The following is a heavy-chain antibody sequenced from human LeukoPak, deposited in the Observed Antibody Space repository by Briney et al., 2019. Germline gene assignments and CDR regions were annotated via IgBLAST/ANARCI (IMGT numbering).Heavy chain of an antibody. J-gene: IGHJ4*02. CDR1: GGTFSSYA. CDR3: AREASRYGMIVVVITEYYFDY. D-gene: IGHD3-22*01. Sequence: SVKVSCKASGGTFSSYAISWVRQAPGQGLEWMGGIIPIFGTANYAQKFQGRVTITADESTSTAYMELGSLRSEDTAVYYCAREASRYGMIVVVITEYYFDYWGQGTLVTVSS. CDR2: IIPIFGTA. V-gene: IGHV1-69*13.